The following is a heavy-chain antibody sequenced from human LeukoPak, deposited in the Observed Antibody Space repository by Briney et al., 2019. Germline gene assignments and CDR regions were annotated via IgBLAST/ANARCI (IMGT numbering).Heavy chain of an antibody. CDR2: FDPEDGET. V-gene: IGHV1-24*01. CDR1: GYTLTELS. D-gene: IGHD3-10*01. J-gene: IGHJ4*02. CDR3: ATGTMVRGATPPDY. Sequence: ASVKVSCKVSGYTLTELSMHWVRQAPGKGLEWMGGFDPEDGETIYAQKFQGRVTMTEDTSTDTAYMELSSLRSEDTAVYYCATGTMVRGATPPDYWGQGTLVTVSS.